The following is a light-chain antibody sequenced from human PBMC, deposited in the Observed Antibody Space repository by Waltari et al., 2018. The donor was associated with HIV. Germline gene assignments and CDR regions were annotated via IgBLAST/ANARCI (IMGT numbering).Light chain of an antibody. V-gene: IGLV2-14*01. CDR2: DVS. J-gene: IGLJ2*01. Sequence: QSALTQPASVSGSPGQSITIPCTGTSSDVGGYNYVSWYQQHPGKAPKLMIYDVSNRPSVVSMRFSGSKSGNTASLTISGLQAEEEADYYCSSYTSSSTLVFGGGTKLTVL. CDR3: SSYTSSSTLV. CDR1: SSDVGGYNY.